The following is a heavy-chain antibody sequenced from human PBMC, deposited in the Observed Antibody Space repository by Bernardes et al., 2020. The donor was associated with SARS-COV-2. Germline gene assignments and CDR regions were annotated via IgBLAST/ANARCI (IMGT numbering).Heavy chain of an antibody. CDR3: ARDCSSTSCYAGMGWVDGMDV. D-gene: IGHD2-2*01. V-gene: IGHV4-38-2*02. CDR2: IYHSGST. CDR1: GYSISSGYY. Sequence: SETLSLTCAVSGYSISSGYYWGWSRQPPGEGLEWAGSIYHSGSTYYNPSVKSRVTISVDTSKNQFSLKLSSVTAADTAVYYCARDCSSTSCYAGMGWVDGMDVWGQGTTVTVSS. J-gene: IGHJ6*02.